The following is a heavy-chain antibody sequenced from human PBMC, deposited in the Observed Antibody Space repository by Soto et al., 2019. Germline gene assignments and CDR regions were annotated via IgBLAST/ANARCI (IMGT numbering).Heavy chain of an antibody. CDR1: GYSISSGYY. CDR3: ARDAYYYDSSGYYSFGYYYGMDV. D-gene: IGHD3-22*01. V-gene: IGHV4-38-2*02. J-gene: IGHJ6*02. CDR2: IYHSGST. Sequence: SETLSLTCAVSGYSISSGYYWGWIRQPPGKGLEWIGSIYHSGSTYYNPSLKSRVTISVDTSKNQFSLKLSSVTAADTAVYYCARDAYYYDSSGYYSFGYYYGMDVCGQGTTVT.